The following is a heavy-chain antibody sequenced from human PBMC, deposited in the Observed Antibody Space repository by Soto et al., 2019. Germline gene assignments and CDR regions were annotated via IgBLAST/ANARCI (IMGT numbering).Heavy chain of an antibody. CDR3: TTDRYYYDSSGYYVVFGY. J-gene: IGHJ4*02. CDR2: IKSKTDGGTT. Sequence: EVQLVESGGGLVKPGGSLRLSCAASGFTFSNAWMSWVRQAPGKGLEWVGRIKSKTDGGTTDYAAPVKGRFTISRDDSKNTLYLQMNSLKTEATAVYYCTTDRYYYDSSGYYVVFGYWGQGTLVTVSS. CDR1: GFTFSNAW. D-gene: IGHD3-22*01. V-gene: IGHV3-15*01.